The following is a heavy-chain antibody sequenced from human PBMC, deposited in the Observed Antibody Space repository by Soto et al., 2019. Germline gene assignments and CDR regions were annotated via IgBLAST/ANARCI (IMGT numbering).Heavy chain of an antibody. Sequence: PGESLKISCKGSGYSFTSYWIGWVRQMPGKGLEWMGIIYPGDSDTRYSPSFQGQATISADKSISTAYLQWSSLKASDTAMYYCARLGGSKNNWNYGDYYYYYGMDVWGQGTTVTVSS. V-gene: IGHV5-51*01. CDR3: ARLGGSKNNWNYGDYYYYYGMDV. J-gene: IGHJ6*02. D-gene: IGHD1-7*01. CDR1: GYSFTSYW. CDR2: IYPGDSDT.